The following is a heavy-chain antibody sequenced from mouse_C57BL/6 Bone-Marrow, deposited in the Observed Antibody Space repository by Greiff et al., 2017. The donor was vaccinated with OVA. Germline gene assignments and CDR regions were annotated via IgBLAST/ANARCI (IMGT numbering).Heavy chain of an antibody. CDR2: INSNNGGT. J-gene: IGHJ3*01. CDR1: GYTFTDYN. Sequence: QLKESGPELAKPGASVKIPCKASGYTFTDYNMDWVKQSHGKSLEWIGDINSNNGGTIYNQKFKGKATLTVDKSSSTAYMELRSLTSEDTAVYYCARGGYYDYDGGAWFAYWGQGTLVTVSA. V-gene: IGHV1-18*01. CDR3: ARGGYYDYDGGAWFAY. D-gene: IGHD2-4*01.